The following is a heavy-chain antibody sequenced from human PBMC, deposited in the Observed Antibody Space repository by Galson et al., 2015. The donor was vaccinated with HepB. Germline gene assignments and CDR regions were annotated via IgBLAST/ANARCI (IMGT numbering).Heavy chain of an antibody. V-gene: IGHV6-1*01. Sequence: CAISGDSVSSNSAAWNWIRQSPSRGLEWLGRTYYRSKWYNDYAVSVKSRITINPDTSKNQFSLQLNSVTPEDTAVYYCARRLGTPGGSFLTGYWGFDYWGQGTLVTVSS. CDR1: GDSVSSNSAA. CDR3: ARRLGTPGGSFLTGYWGFDY. CDR2: TYYRSKWYN. D-gene: IGHD3-9*01. J-gene: IGHJ4*02.